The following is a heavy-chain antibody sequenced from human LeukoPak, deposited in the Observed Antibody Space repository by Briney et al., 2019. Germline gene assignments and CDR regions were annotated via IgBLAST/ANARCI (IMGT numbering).Heavy chain of an antibody. J-gene: IGHJ4*02. CDR3: ARDGTIFTAVLD. CDR1: GYTFTGYY. CDR2: INPNSGGT. Sequence: GASVKVSCKASGYTFTGYYMHWVRQAPGQGLEWMGWINPNSGGTNYAQKFQGRVTMTRDTSISTACMELSRLRSDDTAVYYCARDGTIFTAVLDWGQRTLVTVSS. V-gene: IGHV1-2*02. D-gene: IGHD3-9*01.